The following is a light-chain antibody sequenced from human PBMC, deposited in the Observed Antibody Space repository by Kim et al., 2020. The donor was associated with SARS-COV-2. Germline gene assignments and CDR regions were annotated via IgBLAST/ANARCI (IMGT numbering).Light chain of an antibody. CDR1: SSNIGNNY. V-gene: IGLV1-51*01. CDR2: DNN. Sequence: GQTATTSCSGSSSNIGNNYVSWYQQLPGTAPKLLIYDNNKRPSGIPGRFSGSKSGTSATLGITGLQTGHEADYYCGTWDSSLSAVVFGGGTQLTVL. J-gene: IGLJ2*01. CDR3: GTWDSSLSAVV.